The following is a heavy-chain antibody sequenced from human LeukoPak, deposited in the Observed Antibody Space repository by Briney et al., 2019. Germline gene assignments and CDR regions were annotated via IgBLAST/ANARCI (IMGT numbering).Heavy chain of an antibody. V-gene: IGHV1-3*01. Sequence: ASVKVSCKASGYTFTSYAMHWVRQAPGQRLEWMGWINAGNGNTKYSQKFQGRVTITRDTSASTAYMELSSLRSEDTAVYYCARAWYSSSWHRLPFDYWGQGTLVTVSS. J-gene: IGHJ4*02. D-gene: IGHD6-13*01. CDR3: ARAWYSSSWHRLPFDY. CDR2: INAGNGNT. CDR1: GYTFTSYA.